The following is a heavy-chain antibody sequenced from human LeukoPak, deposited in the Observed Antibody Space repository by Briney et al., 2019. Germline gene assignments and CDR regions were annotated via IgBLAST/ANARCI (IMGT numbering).Heavy chain of an antibody. CDR2: IYPGDSDT. V-gene: IGHV5-51*01. CDR3: ARPVDGSSLGFDY. D-gene: IGHD6-13*01. CDR1: GYSFTSYW. J-gene: IGHJ4*02. Sequence: GESLKISCNGSGYSFTSYWIGWVRQSPGKGLEWRGIIYPGDSDTRYSPSFQGQVTISADRSISTAYLEWSSLKASDTAMYYCARPVDGSSLGFDYWGQGTLVTVSS.